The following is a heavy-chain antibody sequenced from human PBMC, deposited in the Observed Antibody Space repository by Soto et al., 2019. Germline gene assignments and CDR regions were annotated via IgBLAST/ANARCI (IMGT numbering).Heavy chain of an antibody. J-gene: IGHJ4*02. CDR2: INGGNGNT. V-gene: IGHV1-3*01. CDR1: GYIFTTYA. Sequence: QVQLVQSGAEVKKPGASVKVSCKASGYIFTTYAMHWVRQAPGQRFEWMGWINGGNGNTKYSEKFKDRVTISRVTSASTAYMELSSLRSEDTAVYYCARDRPGWSSSWYSPYDYWGQGTLVTVSS. CDR3: ARDRPGWSSSWYSPYDY. D-gene: IGHD6-13*01.